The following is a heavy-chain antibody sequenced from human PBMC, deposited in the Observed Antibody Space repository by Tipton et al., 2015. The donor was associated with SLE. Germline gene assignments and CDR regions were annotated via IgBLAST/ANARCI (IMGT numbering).Heavy chain of an antibody. D-gene: IGHD4-17*01. J-gene: IGHJ4*02. Sequence: SLRLSCAASGFTFSSYAINWVRQAPGKGLEWVSVISGSGVGTYYADSVKGRFTISRDNAKNSLYLQMNSLRAEDTAVYYCARVGYGDYGGIDYWGQGTLVTVSS. CDR1: GFTFSSYA. CDR2: ISGSGVGT. CDR3: ARVGYGDYGGIDY. V-gene: IGHV3-23*01.